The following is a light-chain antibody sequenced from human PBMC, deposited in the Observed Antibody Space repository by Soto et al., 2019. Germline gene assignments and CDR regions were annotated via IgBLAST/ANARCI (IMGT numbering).Light chain of an antibody. V-gene: IGKV3-20*01. CDR1: QSVSGSH. CDR3: QEYATSRT. CDR2: DAS. Sequence: ELVMTQSPGTLSLSPGERATLSCRASQSVSGSHLAWYQQRPGHAPRLLIYDASTRAAGIPDRFSGSGSGADFTLTISRLEPEDVAVYYGQEYATSRTFGPGTKVEIK. J-gene: IGKJ1*01.